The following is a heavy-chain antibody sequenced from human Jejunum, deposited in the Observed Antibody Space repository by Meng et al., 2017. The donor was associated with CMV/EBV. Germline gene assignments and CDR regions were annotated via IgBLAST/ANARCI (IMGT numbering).Heavy chain of an antibody. V-gene: IGHV6-1*01. Sequence: SGDSVSSNSAAWNWIRRSPSGGLEGLGRTHYRSSWYHEYAPSMRGRISIDPDTSKNQFSLQLNSVTPEDTAVYYCARDPPYCLSRLDYWGPGTLVTVSS. CDR3: ARDPPYCLSRLDY. D-gene: IGHD2-21*01. CDR2: THYRSSWYH. CDR1: GDSVSSNSAA. J-gene: IGHJ4*02.